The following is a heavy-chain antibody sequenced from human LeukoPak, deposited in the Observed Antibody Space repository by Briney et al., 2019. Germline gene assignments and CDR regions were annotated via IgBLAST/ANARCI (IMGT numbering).Heavy chain of an antibody. CDR2: IIPIFGTA. D-gene: IGHD6-13*01. J-gene: IGHJ3*02. CDR3: ARDQTGSSWYRRVGAFDI. V-gene: IGHV1-69*01. Sequence: GASVKVSCKASGGTFSSYAISWVRQAPRQGLEWMGGIIPIFGTANYAQKFQGRVTITADESTSTAYMELSSLRSEDTAVYYCARDQTGSSWYRRVGAFDIWGQGTMVTVSS. CDR1: GGTFSSYA.